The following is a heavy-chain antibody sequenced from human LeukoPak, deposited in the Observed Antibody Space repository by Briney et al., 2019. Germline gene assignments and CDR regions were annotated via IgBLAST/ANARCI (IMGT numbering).Heavy chain of an antibody. CDR1: GGSIRSYY. CDR2: MHTSGST. J-gene: IGHJ5*02. Sequence: PSETLSLTCTVSGGSIRSYYWNWIRQPAGKGREWIGRMHTSGSTNYNPSLKSRLTMSVDTSKNQFSLKMRSVTAADTAVYYCARDSGSGYYEAWGQGTLVTVSS. CDR3: ARDSGSGYYEA. D-gene: IGHD3-10*01. V-gene: IGHV4-4*07.